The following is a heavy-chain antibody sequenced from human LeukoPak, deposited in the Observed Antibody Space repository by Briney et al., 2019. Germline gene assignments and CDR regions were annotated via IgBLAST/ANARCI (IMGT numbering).Heavy chain of an antibody. CDR1: GGSISDYY. Sequence: PSETLSLTCTVSGGSISDYYWSWIRQPPGKGLEWIGYIYSSGSTNYNPSLKSRVTISGDTSKNQFSLKLSSVTAADTAVYYCARVGWYGGLTQFDYWGQGTLVTVSS. D-gene: IGHD3-10*01. J-gene: IGHJ4*02. CDR2: IYSSGST. CDR3: ARVGWYGGLTQFDY. V-gene: IGHV4-59*12.